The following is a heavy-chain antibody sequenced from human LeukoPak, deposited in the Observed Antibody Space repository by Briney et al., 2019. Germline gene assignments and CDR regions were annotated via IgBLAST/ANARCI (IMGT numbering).Heavy chain of an antibody. V-gene: IGHV1-2*04. J-gene: IGHJ4*02. D-gene: IGHD2-21*02. Sequence: SVKVSCKASGYTFTGYYIHWVRQAPGQGLEWMGWINPNSGGTDYAQNFQGWVTMTRDTSISTAYMELSRLKSDDTAVYYCATARCGGDCSPSFDYRGQGTLVTVSS. CDR2: INPNSGGT. CDR1: GYTFTGYY. CDR3: ATARCGGDCSPSFDY.